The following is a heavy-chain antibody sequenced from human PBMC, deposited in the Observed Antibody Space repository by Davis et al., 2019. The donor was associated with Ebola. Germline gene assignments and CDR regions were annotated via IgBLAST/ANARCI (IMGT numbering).Heavy chain of an antibody. V-gene: IGHV3-33*01. D-gene: IGHD2-8*02. CDR2: IWFDGNTK. J-gene: IGHJ6*02. Sequence: GESLKISCAASGFTFSNYGMHWVRQAPGKGLEWVTIIWFDGNTKFYADSVEGRFTVSRDNFRHTLYLQMNSLRADDTAVYYCVRFGGYCSGHFCPTNYYGMDVWGQGTTVTVAS. CDR1: GFTFSNYG. CDR3: VRFGGYCSGHFCPTNYYGMDV.